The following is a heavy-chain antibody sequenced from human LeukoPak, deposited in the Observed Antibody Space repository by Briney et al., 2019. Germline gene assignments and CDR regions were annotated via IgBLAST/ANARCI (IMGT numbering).Heavy chain of an antibody. J-gene: IGHJ4*02. V-gene: IGHV3-7*03. Sequence: GSLRLSCAASGFTFSTYWMSWVCQAPGKGLEWVANINQDGSVKYYMDSVKGRFTISRDNAKNSLYLQMNSLRAEDTAVYYCAKDDNTIFGKFLGNLDYWGQGTLVTVSS. D-gene: IGHD3-3*01. CDR3: AKDDNTIFGKFLGNLDY. CDR2: INQDGSVK. CDR1: GFTFSTYW.